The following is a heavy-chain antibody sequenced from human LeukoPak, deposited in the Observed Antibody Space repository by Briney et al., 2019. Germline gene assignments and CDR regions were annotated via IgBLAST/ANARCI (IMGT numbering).Heavy chain of an antibody. Sequence: GGSLRLSCAASGFTFSSYAMHWVRQAPGKGLEWVAVISYDGSNKYYADSVKGRFTISRDNSKNTLYLQMNSLRAEDTAVYCCARAQYSSSWGYLGGYYYYYYMGVWGKGTTVTVSS. D-gene: IGHD6-13*01. J-gene: IGHJ6*03. CDR3: ARAQYSSSWGYLGGYYYYYYMGV. V-gene: IGHV3-30-3*01. CDR1: GFTFSSYA. CDR2: ISYDGSNK.